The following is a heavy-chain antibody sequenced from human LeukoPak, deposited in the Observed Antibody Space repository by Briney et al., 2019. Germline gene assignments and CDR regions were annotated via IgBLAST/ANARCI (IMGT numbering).Heavy chain of an antibody. CDR1: GGSFSGYY. Sequence: SETLSLTRAVYGGSFSGYYWSWICQPPGKGLEWIGEINHSGSTNYNPSLKSRVTISVDTSKNQFSLKLSSVTAADTAVYYCARELWLPYYFDYWGQGTLVTVSS. CDR3: ARELWLPYYFDY. CDR2: INHSGST. D-gene: IGHD5-18*01. J-gene: IGHJ4*02. V-gene: IGHV4-34*01.